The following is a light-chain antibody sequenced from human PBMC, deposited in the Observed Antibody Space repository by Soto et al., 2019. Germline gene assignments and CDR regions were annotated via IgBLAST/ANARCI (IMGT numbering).Light chain of an antibody. V-gene: IGLV2-14*01. Sequence: QSALTQPASVSGSPGQSITLSCTGTSSDVGGYNYVSWYQQHPGKAPKLMIYEVSNRPSGVSNRFSGSKSGNTASLTISGLQAEDEADDYCSSYTSSSTRVFGGGTKLTVL. J-gene: IGLJ3*02. CDR1: SSDVGGYNY. CDR3: SSYTSSSTRV. CDR2: EVS.